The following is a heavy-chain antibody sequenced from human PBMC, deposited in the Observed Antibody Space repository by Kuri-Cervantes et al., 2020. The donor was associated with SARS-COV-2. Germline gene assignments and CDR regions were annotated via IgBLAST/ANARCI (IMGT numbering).Heavy chain of an antibody. D-gene: IGHD2-8*01. CDR3: ARVDCTEGVCYTGLPIGTYFYFGMAV. V-gene: IGHV3-23*01. J-gene: IGHJ6*02. Sequence: GRSLRLSCTVASGSISSSSYYWGWIRQPPGTGLEWVSSISGSGSTTHYADSVKGRLTISRDNSKNTLYLQMNSLRAEDTAVYYCARVDCTEGVCYTGLPIGTYFYFGMAVWGQGTTVTVPS. CDR1: SGSISSSSYY. CDR2: ISGSGSTT.